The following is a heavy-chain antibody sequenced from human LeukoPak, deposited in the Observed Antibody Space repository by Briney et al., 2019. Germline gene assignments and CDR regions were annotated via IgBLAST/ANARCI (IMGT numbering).Heavy chain of an antibody. CDR3: AREVGNSYYYYYMDV. Sequence: PGGSLRLSCAASGFTFSSYGMHWVRQAPGKGLEWIGSISHSGTTYYNPSLKSRVTISIDTSKSQFSLKLNSVTAADTAVYYCAREVGNSYYYYYMDVWGRGTTVTVSS. V-gene: IGHV4-38-2*02. D-gene: IGHD1-14*01. CDR1: GFTFSSYG. J-gene: IGHJ6*03. CDR2: ISHSGTT.